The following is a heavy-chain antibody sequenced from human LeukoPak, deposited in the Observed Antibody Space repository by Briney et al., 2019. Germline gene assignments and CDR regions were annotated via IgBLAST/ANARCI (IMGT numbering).Heavy chain of an antibody. D-gene: IGHD4-23*01. J-gene: IGHJ5*02. CDR2: INHSGST. Sequence: SETLSLTCAVSGGSISSSNWWSWVRPPPGKGLEWIGEINHSGSTNYNPSLKSRVTISVDTSKNQFSLKLSSVTAADTAVYYCARPVDHSGWFDPWGQGTLVTVSS. CDR3: ARPVDHSGWFDP. V-gene: IGHV4-4*02. CDR1: GGSISSSNW.